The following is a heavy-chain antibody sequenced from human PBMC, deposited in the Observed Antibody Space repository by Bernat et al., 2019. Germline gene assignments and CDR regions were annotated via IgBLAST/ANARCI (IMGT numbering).Heavy chain of an antibody. CDR3: ARMGRAGTGFDY. V-gene: IGHV3-48*04. CDR2: ISSSGSTI. CDR1: GFTFSSYG. D-gene: IGHD6-13*01. J-gene: IGHJ4*02. Sequence: VQLVESGGGVVQPGRSLRLSCAASGFTFSSYGMHWVRQAPGKGLEWVSYISSSGSTIYYADSVKGRFTISRDNAKNSLYLQMNSLRAEDTAVYYCARMGRAGTGFDYWGQGTLVTVSS.